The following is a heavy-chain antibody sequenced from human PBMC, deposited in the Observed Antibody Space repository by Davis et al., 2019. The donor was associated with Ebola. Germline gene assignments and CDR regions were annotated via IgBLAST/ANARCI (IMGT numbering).Heavy chain of an antibody. D-gene: IGHD2-15*01. V-gene: IGHV1-2*02. CDR3: ARDSGGNSDDWFDP. CDR1: GYNFAIYN. J-gene: IGHJ5*02. Sequence: ASVKVSCKASGYNFAIYNIHWVRQARGQGLEWMGWINPNNGGTNSVQKFQGKVTMTRDTSISTAYMDLSRLRSDDTAVYYCARDSGGNSDDWFDPWGQGTLVTVSS. CDR2: INPNNGGT.